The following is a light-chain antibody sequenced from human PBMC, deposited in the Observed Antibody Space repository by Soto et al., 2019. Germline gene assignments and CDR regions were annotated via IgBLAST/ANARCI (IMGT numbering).Light chain of an antibody. V-gene: IGKV3-20*01. CDR1: QSVDSDY. J-gene: IGKJ2*01. Sequence: EIVLTQSPGTLSLSPGERATLSCRASQSVDSDYLAWYQQKPGRPPRLLIYGASSRATGVPDRFSGSGSGTDFTLTISRLEPEDFAVYYCQQYGSSYTFGQGTKLEIK. CDR3: QQYGSSYT. CDR2: GAS.